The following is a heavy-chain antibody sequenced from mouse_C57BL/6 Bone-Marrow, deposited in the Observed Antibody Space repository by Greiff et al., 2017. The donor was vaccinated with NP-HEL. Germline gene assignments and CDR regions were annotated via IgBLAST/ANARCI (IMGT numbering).Heavy chain of an antibody. V-gene: IGHV1-22*01. Sequence: EVKLQESGPELVKPGASVKMSCKASGYTFTDYNMHWVKQSHGKSLEWIGYINPNNGGTSYNQKFKGKATLTVNKSSSTAYMELRSLTSEDSAVYYCARREGDYYGSSYEGFAYWGQGTLVTVSA. CDR3: ARREGDYYGSSYEGFAY. D-gene: IGHD1-1*01. J-gene: IGHJ3*01. CDR2: INPNNGGT. CDR1: GYTFTDYN.